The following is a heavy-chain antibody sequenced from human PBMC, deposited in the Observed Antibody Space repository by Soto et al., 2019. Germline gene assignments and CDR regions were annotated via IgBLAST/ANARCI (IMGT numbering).Heavy chain of an antibody. CDR1: GFTFNNYA. V-gene: IGHV3-23*01. Sequence: EVQLLESGGGLVQPGGSLRLSCAASGFTFNNYAMTWVRQAPGKGLEWVSAISGGGDTTSYADSVKGRFTISRDGSKNTLYLQMSSLTAEDTALYYCAKGRGRSGSLITTVDFWGQGTLVTVSS. D-gene: IGHD3-10*01. CDR2: ISGGGDTT. J-gene: IGHJ4*02. CDR3: AKGRGRSGSLITTVDF.